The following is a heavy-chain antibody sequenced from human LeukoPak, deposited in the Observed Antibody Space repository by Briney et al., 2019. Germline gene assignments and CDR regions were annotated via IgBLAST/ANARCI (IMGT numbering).Heavy chain of an antibody. CDR1: GGSISSHY. D-gene: IGHD6-13*01. J-gene: IGHJ6*03. CDR2: TYYIGST. Sequence: SETLSLTCTVSGGSISSHYWSWIRQPPGKGLEWIGNTYYIGSTNYNPSLKSRVTISVDTSKNQFSLKLSSVTAADTAVYYCARVKHSIAAAGRHYYYYYMDVWGKGTTVTVSS. CDR3: ARVKHSIAAAGRHYYYYYMDV. V-gene: IGHV4-59*11.